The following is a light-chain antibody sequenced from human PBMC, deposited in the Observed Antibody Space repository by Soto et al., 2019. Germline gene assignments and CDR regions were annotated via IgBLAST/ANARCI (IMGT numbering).Light chain of an antibody. CDR2: DVS. CDR3: CSYAGSYPYV. CDR1: SSDVGGYNY. V-gene: IGLV2-11*01. J-gene: IGLJ1*01. Sequence: QSAVTQPRSVSVSPGQSVTISCTGTSSDVGGYNYVSLYQQHPGKAPKLMIYDVSKRPSGVPDRFSGSKSGNTASLTISGLQAEDEADYYCCSYAGSYPYVFGTGTKVTVL.